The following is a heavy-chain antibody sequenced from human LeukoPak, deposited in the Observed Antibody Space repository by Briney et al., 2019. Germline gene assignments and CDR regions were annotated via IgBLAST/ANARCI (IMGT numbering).Heavy chain of an antibody. D-gene: IGHD3-22*01. Sequence: PSETLSLTCTVSGGSISSYYWSWIRQPPGKGLEWIGYIYYSGSTNYNPSLKSRVTISVDTSKNQFSLKLSSVTAADTAVYYCARSSPGYYYDSSGEHADYWGQGTLVTVSS. CDR3: ARSSPGYYYDSSGEHADY. V-gene: IGHV4-59*12. CDR1: GGSISSYY. CDR2: IYYSGST. J-gene: IGHJ4*02.